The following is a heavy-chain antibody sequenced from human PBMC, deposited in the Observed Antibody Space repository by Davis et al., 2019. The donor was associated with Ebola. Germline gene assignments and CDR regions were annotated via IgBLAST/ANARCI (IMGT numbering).Heavy chain of an antibody. CDR2: ISGSGGST. CDR3: AKGSRYYDFWSGYGMDV. D-gene: IGHD3-3*01. J-gene: IGHJ6*02. CDR1: GFTFSSYA. V-gene: IGHV3-23*01. Sequence: PGGSLRLSCAASGFTFSSYAMSRVRQAPGKGLEWVSAISGSGGSTYYADSVKGRFTISRDNSKNTLYLQMNSLRAEDTAVYYCAKGSRYYDFWSGYGMDVWGQGTTVTVSS.